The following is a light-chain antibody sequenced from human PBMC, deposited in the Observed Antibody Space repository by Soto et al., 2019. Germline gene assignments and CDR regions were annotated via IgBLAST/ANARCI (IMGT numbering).Light chain of an antibody. Sequence: QSVLTQPPSASGSRGQSVTISCTGTRSDVGAYKYVSWYQQYPGKAPKLMIYEVTKRPSGVPDRFSGSKSGNTASLTVSGLQAEDEADYYCTSYVGNDIWVFGGGTKLTAL. CDR2: EVT. J-gene: IGLJ3*02. CDR1: RSDVGAYKY. V-gene: IGLV2-8*01. CDR3: TSYVGNDIWV.